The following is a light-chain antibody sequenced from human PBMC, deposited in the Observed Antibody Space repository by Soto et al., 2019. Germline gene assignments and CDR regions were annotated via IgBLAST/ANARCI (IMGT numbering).Light chain of an antibody. CDR2: AAS. J-gene: IGKJ1*01. CDR3: QQSYSPLWT. Sequence: DIQMTQSPSSLSASVGDRVTITCRASHNINSFLNWYQQKPGKAPKLLIYAASSLQSGVPSRFSGSGSGTDFTLIISSLQPEDFATYYCQQSYSPLWTFGQGTKVDTK. CDR1: HNINSF. V-gene: IGKV1-39*01.